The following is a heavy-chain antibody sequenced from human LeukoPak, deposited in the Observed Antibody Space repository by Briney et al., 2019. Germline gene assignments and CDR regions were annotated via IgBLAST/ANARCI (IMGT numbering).Heavy chain of an antibody. V-gene: IGHV4-59*01. D-gene: IGHD2-15*01. CDR1: GGSISSYY. J-gene: IGHJ6*03. CDR3: ARDRRRYCSGGSCYSGYYYYMDV. Sequence: SETLSLTCTVSGGSISSYYWSWIRQPPGKGLEWIGYIYYSGSTNYNPSLKSRVAISVDTSKNQFSLKLSSVTAADTAVYYCARDRRRYCSGGSCYSGYYYYMDVWGKGTTVTVSS. CDR2: IYYSGST.